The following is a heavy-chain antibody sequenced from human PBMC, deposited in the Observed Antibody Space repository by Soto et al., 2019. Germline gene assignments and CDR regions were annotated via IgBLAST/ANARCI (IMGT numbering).Heavy chain of an antibody. CDR3: ARGDRYCSGGSCYSMPFDY. D-gene: IGHD2-15*01. V-gene: IGHV4-59*11. J-gene: IGHJ4*02. Sequence: PSETLSLTCTVSGGSISSHYWSWIRQPPGQGLEWIGYIYYSGSTNYNPSLKSRVTISVDTSKNQFSLKLSSVTAADTAVYYCARGDRYCSGGSCYSMPFDYWGQGTLVTVSS. CDR1: GGSISSHY. CDR2: IYYSGST.